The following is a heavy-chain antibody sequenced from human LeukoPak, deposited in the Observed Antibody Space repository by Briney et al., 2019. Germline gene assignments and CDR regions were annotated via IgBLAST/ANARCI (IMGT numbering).Heavy chain of an antibody. Sequence: GGSLRLSCAASGFTFSSYGMHWVRQAPGKGLEWVAVISYDGSNKYYADSVKGRFTISRDNSKNTLYLQMNSLRAEDTALYHCARVTIFGVVIRYFDYWGQGTLVTVSS. V-gene: IGHV3-30*03. J-gene: IGHJ4*02. D-gene: IGHD3-3*01. CDR2: ISYDGSNK. CDR3: ARVTIFGVVIRYFDY. CDR1: GFTFSSYG.